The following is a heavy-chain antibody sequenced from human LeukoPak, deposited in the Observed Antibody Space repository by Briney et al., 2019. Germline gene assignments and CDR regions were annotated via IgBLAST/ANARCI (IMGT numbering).Heavy chain of an antibody. CDR3: ARDPVAGKLDY. CDR1: GFTFSNYW. Sequence: PGGSLRLSCAASGFTFSNYWMSWVRQAPGKGLEWVANVKQDGSDKYYVDSVKGRFTISRDNAKNSLYLQMNSLRAEDTAVYYCARDPVAGKLDYWGQGTLVTVSS. V-gene: IGHV3-7*04. CDR2: VKQDGSDK. J-gene: IGHJ4*02. D-gene: IGHD6-19*01.